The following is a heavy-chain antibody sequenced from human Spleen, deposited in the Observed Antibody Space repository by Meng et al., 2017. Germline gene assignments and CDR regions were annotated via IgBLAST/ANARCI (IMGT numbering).Heavy chain of an antibody. Sequence: EVHLVEFGGDLVKPGGSLRLSCAASGFYFNNAWMSWVRQAPGKGLEWVGRIKSNTDGGTAEYAAPVTGRFTISRDDSKSTLYLQMSGLRIDDTGVYYCTWDDKAVSDYWGQGTLVTVPS. D-gene: IGHD1-26*01. V-gene: IGHV3-15*01. CDR3: TWDDKAVSDY. CDR2: IKSNTDGGTA. CDR1: GFYFNNAW. J-gene: IGHJ4*02.